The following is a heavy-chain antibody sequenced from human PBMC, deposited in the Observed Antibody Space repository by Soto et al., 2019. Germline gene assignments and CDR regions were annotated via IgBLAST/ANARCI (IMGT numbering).Heavy chain of an antibody. V-gene: IGHV1-18*01. J-gene: IGHJ6*02. D-gene: IGHD3-16*01. CDR2: ISGYNGKT. CDR1: GYSFTRYG. CDR3: AREGDPPYYYYGMDV. Sequence: QVQLVQSGNEVKKPGASVNVSCKASGYSFTRYGISWVRQAPGQGLEWMGWISGYNGKTKYAQKLQGRVSMTTDTSTSTAYMELRSLGSDDTAVYYCAREGDPPYYYYGMDVWGQWTTVTVSS.